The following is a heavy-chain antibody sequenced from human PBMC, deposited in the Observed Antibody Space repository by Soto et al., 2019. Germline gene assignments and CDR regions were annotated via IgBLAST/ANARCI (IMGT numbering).Heavy chain of an antibody. Sequence: LSLTCAVSGGSISNAAYSWSWIRQPPGKGLEWIGYIYPSGMPFYNPSLRSRVTISIDRSNDQFSLNLKSVTAADTAVYYCARERGGYGLFDSWGQGTLVTVSS. J-gene: IGHJ4*02. CDR3: ARERGGYGLFDS. D-gene: IGHD5-18*01. CDR2: IYPSGMP. V-gene: IGHV4-30-2*01. CDR1: GGSISNAAYS.